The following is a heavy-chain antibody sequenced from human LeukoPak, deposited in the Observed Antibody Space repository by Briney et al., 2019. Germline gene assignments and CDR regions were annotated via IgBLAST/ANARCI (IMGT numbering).Heavy chain of an antibody. V-gene: IGHV4-38-2*01. Sequence: SETLSLTCAVSGYSISSGYYCGWLRPPPGQGLGWSGSIYHSGSTYYNPSLKSRVTISVHTSQNQFSLKLSSVAVADTAVYYCARLLGYYFDYWGQGTVVTVSS. CDR2: IYHSGST. J-gene: IGHJ4*02. CDR1: GYSISSGYY. D-gene: IGHD2-21*01. CDR3: ARLLGYYFDY.